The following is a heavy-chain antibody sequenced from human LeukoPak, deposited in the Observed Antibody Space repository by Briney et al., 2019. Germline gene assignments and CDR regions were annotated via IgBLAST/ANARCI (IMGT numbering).Heavy chain of an antibody. CDR1: GFTFSIYA. CDR3: ARVYPRLPQLFDY. CDR2: ISEDAGSNK. J-gene: IGHJ4*02. D-gene: IGHD2-2*01. Sequence: GGSLRLSCAASGFTFSIYAFHWVRQAPGKGLEWVAFISEDAGSNKYYADSVKGRFTISRDNSKNTLYLQMNSLRAEDTAVYYCARVYPRLPQLFDYWGQGTLVTVSS. V-gene: IGHV3-30-3*01.